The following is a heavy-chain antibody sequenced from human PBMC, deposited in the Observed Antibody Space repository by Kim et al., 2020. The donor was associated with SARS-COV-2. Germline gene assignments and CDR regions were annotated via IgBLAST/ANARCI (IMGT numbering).Heavy chain of an antibody. J-gene: IGHJ4*02. CDR3: ARDIGEGIAVAGTDY. Sequence: GGSLRLSCVASGFTFSSYSMNWVRQAPGKGLEWVSSISSSSSYIYYADSVKGRFTISRDNAKNSLYLQMNSLRAEDTAVYYCARDIGEGIAVAGTDYWGQGTLVTVSS. D-gene: IGHD6-19*01. CDR1: GFTFSSYS. CDR2: ISSSSSYI. V-gene: IGHV3-21*01.